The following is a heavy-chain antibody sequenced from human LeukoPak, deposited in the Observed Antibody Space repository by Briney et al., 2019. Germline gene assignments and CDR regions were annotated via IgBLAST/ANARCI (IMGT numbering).Heavy chain of an antibody. D-gene: IGHD5-18*01. CDR3: AKGTAMVNLRPFDY. Sequence: GGSLRLSCAASGFTFSSYAMSWVRQAPGKGLEWVSAISGSGGSTYYADSVKGRFTVSRDNSKNTLYLQMNSLRAEDTAVYYCAKGTAMVNLRPFDYWGQGTLVTVSS. CDR2: ISGSGGST. CDR1: GFTFSSYA. J-gene: IGHJ4*02. V-gene: IGHV3-23*01.